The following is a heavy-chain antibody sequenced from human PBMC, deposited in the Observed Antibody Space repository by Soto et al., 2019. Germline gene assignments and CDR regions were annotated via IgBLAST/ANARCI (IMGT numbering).Heavy chain of an antibody. CDR1: GGSISSYY. V-gene: IGHV4-59*08. CDR2: IYYSGST. CDR3: ARHSSYYDSSGYYYWYFDL. Sequence: SETLSLTCTVSGGSISSYYWSWIRQPPGKGLEWIGYIYYSGSTNYNPSLKSRVTISVDTSKNQFSLKLSSVTAADTAMYYCARHSSYYDSSGYYYWYFDLWGRGTLVTVSS. J-gene: IGHJ2*01. D-gene: IGHD3-22*01.